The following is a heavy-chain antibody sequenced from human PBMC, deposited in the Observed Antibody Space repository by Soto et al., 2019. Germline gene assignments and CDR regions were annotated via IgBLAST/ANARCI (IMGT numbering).Heavy chain of an antibody. V-gene: IGHV1-2*02. CDR3: ARDHYGDYYYYYGMDV. Sequence: ASVKVSCKASGYTFTGYFIHWVRQAPGQGFEWMGRVNPNTGGADLTQKFQGRVTMTTDTSTSTAYMELRSLRSDDTAAYYCARDHYGDYYYYYGMDVWGQGTTVTVSS. J-gene: IGHJ6*02. CDR1: GYTFTGYF. D-gene: IGHD4-17*01. CDR2: VNPNTGGA.